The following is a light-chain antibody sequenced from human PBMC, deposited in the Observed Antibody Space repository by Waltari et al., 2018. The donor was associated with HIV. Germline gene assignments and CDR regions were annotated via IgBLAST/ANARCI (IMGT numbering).Light chain of an antibody. CDR2: KVS. CDR1: QSLVYSDGSTY. J-gene: IGKJ2*01. CDR3: MQGTHWPYT. Sequence: DVVMPQSPLSLPVTLGQPASISCRSSQSLVYSDGSTYLSWFQQRPGQSPRRLIYKVSNRDSGVPDRFSGSGSGTDFTLRISRVEAEDVGVYYCMQGTHWPYTLGQGTKLEIK. V-gene: IGKV2-30*01.